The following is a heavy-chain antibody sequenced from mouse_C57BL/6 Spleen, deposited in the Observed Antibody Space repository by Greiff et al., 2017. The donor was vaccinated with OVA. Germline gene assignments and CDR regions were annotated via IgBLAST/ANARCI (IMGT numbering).Heavy chain of an antibody. CDR2: ISDGGSYT. CDR1: GFTFSSYA. J-gene: IGHJ2*01. D-gene: IGHD4-1*01. V-gene: IGHV5-4*03. Sequence: EVKLVESGGGLVKPGGSLKLSCAASGFTFSSYAMSWVRQTPEKRLEWVATISDGGSYTYYPDNVKGRFTISRDNAKNNLYLQMSHLKSEDTAMYDGARADNWVGDYFDYWGQGTTLTVSS. CDR3: ARADNWVGDYFDY.